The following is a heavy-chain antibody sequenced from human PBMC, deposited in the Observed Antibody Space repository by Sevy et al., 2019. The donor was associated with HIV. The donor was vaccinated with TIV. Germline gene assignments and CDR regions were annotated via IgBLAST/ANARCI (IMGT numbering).Heavy chain of an antibody. CDR3: VRGGVGGYSYSLDS. CDR2: MKQDGSEK. CDR1: GFTFSTYW. D-gene: IGHD5-18*01. Sequence: GGSLRLSCAASGFTFSTYWMSWVRQAPGKGLEWVATMKQDGSEKDYVDSVKGRFTISRDNAKNSLYLQMNSLRGEDRAVYYCVRGGVGGYSYSLDSWGQGTLVTVSS. V-gene: IGHV3-7*04. J-gene: IGHJ4*02.